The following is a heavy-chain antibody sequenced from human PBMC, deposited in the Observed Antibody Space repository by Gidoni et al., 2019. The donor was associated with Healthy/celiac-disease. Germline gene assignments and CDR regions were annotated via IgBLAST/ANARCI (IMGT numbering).Heavy chain of an antibody. D-gene: IGHD3-10*01. V-gene: IGHV3-7*01. CDR2: IKQDGSEK. CDR1: GFPFLTFW. Sequence: EVQLVESGGGWSSPGGPLGLPWQASGFPFLTFWMSWVRQAPGKGLDWVANIKQDGSEKYYVDSVKGRFTISRDNAKNSLYLQMNSLRAEDTAVYYCARVSQLLWFGGVYFDYWGQGTLVTVSS. CDR3: ARVSQLLWFGGVYFDY. J-gene: IGHJ4*02.